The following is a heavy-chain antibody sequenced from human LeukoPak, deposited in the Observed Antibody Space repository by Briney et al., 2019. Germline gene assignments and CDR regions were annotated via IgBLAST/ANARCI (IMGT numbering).Heavy chain of an antibody. CDR2: INSDGGTT. J-gene: IGHJ4*02. CDR3: VRDQGRYFFDY. CDR1: GFTFGPFW. V-gene: IGHV3-74*01. Sequence: GESLRLSCAASGFTFGPFWMHWVRQAPGEGLVWVSRINSDGGTTNYADSVKGRFTISRDNAKNMVYLQMNSLRVEDTAVYYCVRDQGRYFFDYWGQGTLVTVSS. D-gene: IGHD1-14*01.